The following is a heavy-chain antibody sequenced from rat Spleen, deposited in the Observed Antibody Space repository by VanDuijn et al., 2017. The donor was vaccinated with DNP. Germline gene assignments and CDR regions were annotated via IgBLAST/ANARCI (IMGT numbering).Heavy chain of an antibody. D-gene: IGHD1-9*01. CDR2: ISPSGGNT. CDR3: ARLDTYYGYSYYWFFDF. CDR1: GFTFSNFD. J-gene: IGHJ1*01. Sequence: EVQLVEAGGGLVQPGRSLKLSCAASGFTFSNFDMAWVRQAPTKGLEWVASISPSGGNTYYRDSVKGRFSVSRDNAESILYLQMDSVRSEDTASYYCARLDTYYGYSYYWFFDFWGPGTMVTVSS. V-gene: IGHV5-25*01.